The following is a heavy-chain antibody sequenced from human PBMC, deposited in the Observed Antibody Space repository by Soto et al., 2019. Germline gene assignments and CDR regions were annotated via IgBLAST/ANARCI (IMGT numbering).Heavy chain of an antibody. V-gene: IGHV1-24*01. D-gene: IGHD1-26*01. J-gene: IGHJ4*02. CDR2: FDPEDGET. CDR1: GYTLTELS. Sequence: ASVKVSCKVSGYTLTELSMHWVRQAPGKGLEWMGGFDPEDGETIYAQKFQGRVTMTEDTSTDTAYMELSSLRSEDTAVYYCATDHQDSGSYYGWGLCYWGQGTLVTVSS. CDR3: ATDHQDSGSYYGWGLCY.